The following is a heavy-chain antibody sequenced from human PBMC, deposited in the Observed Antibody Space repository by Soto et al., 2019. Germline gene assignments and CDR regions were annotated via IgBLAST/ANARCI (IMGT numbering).Heavy chain of an antibody. CDR3: ARIYRWSGVKGCDAFDI. V-gene: IGHV3-9*01. D-gene: IGHD3-3*01. J-gene: IGHJ3*02. CDR1: GFTFDDYA. CDR2: ISWNSGSI. Sequence: EVQLVESGGGLVQPGRSLRLSCAASGFTFDDYAMHWVRQAPGKGLEWVSGISWNSGSIGYADTVKGRFTISRDNVKNSLYLQMNSLRAEDTALYYCARIYRWSGVKGCDAFDIWGQGTMVTVSS.